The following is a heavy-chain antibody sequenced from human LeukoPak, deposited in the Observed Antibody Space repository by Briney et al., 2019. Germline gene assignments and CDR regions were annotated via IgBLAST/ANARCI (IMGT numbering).Heavy chain of an antibody. Sequence: ASVKVSCKVSGYTLTELSMHWVGQAPGKGLEWMGGFDPEDGETIYAQKFQGRVTMTRNTSISTAYLGLSSLRSEDTAMYYCARGPPNWGPDFWGQGTLITVSS. CDR3: ARGPPNWGPDF. J-gene: IGHJ4*02. CDR1: GYTLTELS. CDR2: FDPEDGET. V-gene: IGHV1-24*01. D-gene: IGHD7-27*01.